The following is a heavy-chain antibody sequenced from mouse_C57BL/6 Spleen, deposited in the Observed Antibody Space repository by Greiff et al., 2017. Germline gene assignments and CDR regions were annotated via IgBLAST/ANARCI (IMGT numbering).Heavy chain of an antibody. CDR1: GYTFTGYW. CDR2: ILPGSGST. J-gene: IGHJ3*01. Sequence: LMKPGASVKLSCKATGYTFTGYWIEWVKQRPGHGLEWIGEILPGSGSTNYNEKFKGKATFTADTSSNTAYMQLSSLTTEDSAIYYCARSHIYYYGSSYVAWFAYWGQGTLVTVSA. CDR3: ARSHIYYYGSSYVAWFAY. V-gene: IGHV1-9*01. D-gene: IGHD1-1*01.